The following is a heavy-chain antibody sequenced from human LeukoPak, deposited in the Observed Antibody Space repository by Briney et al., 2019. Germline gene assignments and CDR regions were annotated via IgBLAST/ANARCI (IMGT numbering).Heavy chain of an antibody. CDR3: AKGTYFDWLSHFDY. D-gene: IGHD3-9*01. J-gene: IGHJ4*02. V-gene: IGHV3-48*04. Sequence: PGGSLRLSCAASGFTFSSYSMNWVRQAPGKGLEWVSYISSSSSTIYYAGSVKGRFTISRDNAKNSLYLQMNSLRAEDTALYYCAKGTYFDWLSHFDYWGQGTLVTVSS. CDR2: ISSSSSTI. CDR1: GFTFSSYS.